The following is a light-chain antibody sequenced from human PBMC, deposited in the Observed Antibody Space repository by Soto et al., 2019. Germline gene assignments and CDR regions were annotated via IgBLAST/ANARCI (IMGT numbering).Light chain of an antibody. J-gene: IGKJ1*01. Sequence: EIMMTQSPATLSVSPVERAALSCMASQSIQSDLAWYQQKPGQGPRLLIYGASTRATGIPVRFSGSGSGTEFTLTISRLQSEDFALYFCQQYNNWPWTFGQGTKVDIK. CDR3: QQYNNWPWT. CDR2: GAS. V-gene: IGKV3-15*01. CDR1: QSIQSD.